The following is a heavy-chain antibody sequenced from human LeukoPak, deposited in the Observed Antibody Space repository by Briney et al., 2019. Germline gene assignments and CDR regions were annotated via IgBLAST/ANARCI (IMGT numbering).Heavy chain of an antibody. Sequence: GGSLRLSCAASGFTFSSYWMSWVRQAPGKGLEWVANIKQDGSKTYYVDSVKGRFTISRDNAKNSLYLQMHSLRAEDTAVYHCAGGYSYGDYFDFWGQGTLVTVSS. D-gene: IGHD5-18*01. CDR3: AGGYSYGDYFDF. V-gene: IGHV3-7*02. CDR1: GFTFSSYW. CDR2: IKQDGSKT. J-gene: IGHJ4*02.